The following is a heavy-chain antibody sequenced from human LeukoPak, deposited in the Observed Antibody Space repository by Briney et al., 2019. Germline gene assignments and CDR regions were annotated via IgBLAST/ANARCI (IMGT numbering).Heavy chain of an antibody. D-gene: IGHD2-2*02. CDR3: ARVNCSSTSCYTDFDY. CDR1: GGSFSGYY. Sequence: PSETLSLTCAVYGGSFSGYYWSWIRQPPGKGLERIGEINHSGSTNYNPSLKSRVTISVDTSKNQFSLKLSSVTAADTAVYYCARVNCSSTSCYTDFDYWGQGTLVTVSS. CDR2: INHSGST. V-gene: IGHV4-34*01. J-gene: IGHJ4*02.